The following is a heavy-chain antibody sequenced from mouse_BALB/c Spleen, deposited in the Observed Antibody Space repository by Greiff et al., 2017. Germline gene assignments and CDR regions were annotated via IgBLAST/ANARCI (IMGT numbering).Heavy chain of an antibody. V-gene: IGHV1S135*01. CDR3: ARGPDGYYDFAY. J-gene: IGHJ2*01. Sequence: VQLQQSGPELVKPGASVKVSCKASGYSFTDYNMYWVKQSHGKSLEWIGYIDPYNDGTKYNEKFKGKATLTSDKSSSTAYMELSSLTSEDSAVYYCARGPDGYYDFAYWGQGTTLTVSS. CDR1: GYSFTDYN. D-gene: IGHD2-3*01. CDR2: IDPYNDGT.